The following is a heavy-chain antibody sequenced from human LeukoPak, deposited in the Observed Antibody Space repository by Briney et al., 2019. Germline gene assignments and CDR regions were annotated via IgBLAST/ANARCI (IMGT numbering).Heavy chain of an antibody. CDR3: ARAVHDGAFDI. Sequence: SETLSLTCTVSGGSINGYYWSWIRQPPGKGLEWIGYIYYSGSTNYNPSLKSRVTISVDTSKNQFSLKLSSVTAADTAVYYCARAVHDGAFDIWGQGTMVTVSS. D-gene: IGHD1-1*01. J-gene: IGHJ3*02. CDR2: IYYSGST. V-gene: IGHV4-59*01. CDR1: GGSINGYY.